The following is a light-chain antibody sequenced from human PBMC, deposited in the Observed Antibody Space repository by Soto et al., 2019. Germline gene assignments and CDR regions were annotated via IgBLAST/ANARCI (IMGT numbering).Light chain of an antibody. J-gene: IGKJ4*01. CDR1: QSISDS. CDR3: QQSFSFPAT. CDR2: AAS. V-gene: IGKV1-39*01. Sequence: IQMTQSPSSLSASVGDRVTITCRASQSISDSLNWYQHKPGTAPKLLIYAASSLQSGVASRFSGGGSGTDFTLTISSLQPEDFVTYFCQQSFSFPATFGGGTKVDIK.